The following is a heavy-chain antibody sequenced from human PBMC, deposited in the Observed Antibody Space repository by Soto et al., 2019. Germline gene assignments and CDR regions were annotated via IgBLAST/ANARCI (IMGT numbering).Heavy chain of an antibody. J-gene: IGHJ4*02. Sequence: EVQLVESGGGLVQPGGSLKLSCAASGFTFSGSSVHWVRQAPGKGLEWVGRIRNKANSYATAYAASVRGRFTISRDDSKNTASLQMNSLNTEDTAVYYCISHSPEDMIRTWGQGTLVTVSS. CDR1: GFTFSGSS. V-gene: IGHV3-73*02. CDR2: IRNKANSYAT. CDR3: ISHSPEDMIRT. D-gene: IGHD2-15*01.